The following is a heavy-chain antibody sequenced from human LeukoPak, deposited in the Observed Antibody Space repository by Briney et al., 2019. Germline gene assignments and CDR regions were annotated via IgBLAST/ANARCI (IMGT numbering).Heavy chain of an antibody. CDR3: ARKGGLRDDAFDI. V-gene: IGHV3-23*01. CDR1: GFTFSSYG. CDR2: ISGSGGST. J-gene: IGHJ3*02. Sequence: GGSLRLSCAASGFTFSSYGMSWVRQAPGKGLEWVSAISGSGGSTYYADSVKGRFTISRDNSKNTLYLQMNSLRAEDTAVYYCARKGGLRDDAFDIWGQGTMVTVSS. D-gene: IGHD4-17*01.